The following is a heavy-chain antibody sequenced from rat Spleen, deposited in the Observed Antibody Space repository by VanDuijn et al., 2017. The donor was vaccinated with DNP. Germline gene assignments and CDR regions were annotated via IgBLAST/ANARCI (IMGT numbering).Heavy chain of an antibody. V-gene: IGHV5-20*01. J-gene: IGHJ2*01. D-gene: IGHD4-3*01. CDR1: GFTFSDYY. Sequence: EVQLVESGGGLVQPGRSLKLSCAASGFTFSDYYMAWVRQAPPKGLEWVASISYDGGSTYYRDSVKGRFTISRDNAKSSLYLQMDSLRSEDTATYYCASLAGGVFDYWGQGVMVTVSS. CDR3: ASLAGGVFDY. CDR2: ISYDGGST.